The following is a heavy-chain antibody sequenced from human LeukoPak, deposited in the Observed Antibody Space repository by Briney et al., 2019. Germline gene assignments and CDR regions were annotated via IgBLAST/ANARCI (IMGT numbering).Heavy chain of an antibody. Sequence: SVKVSCKASGGTFSSYAISWVRQAPGQGLEWMGGIIPIFGTANYAQKFQGRVTITADESTSTAYMELSSLRSEDTAVYYCARRARSGDYHIFDYWGQGTLVTVSS. CDR2: IIPIFGTA. D-gene: IGHD4-17*01. CDR1: GGTFSSYA. CDR3: ARRARSGDYHIFDY. J-gene: IGHJ4*02. V-gene: IGHV1-69*13.